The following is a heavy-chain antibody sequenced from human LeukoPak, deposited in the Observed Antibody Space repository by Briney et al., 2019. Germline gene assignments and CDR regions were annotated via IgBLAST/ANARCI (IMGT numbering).Heavy chain of an antibody. Sequence: PGGSLRLSCAVSGFIVSSNYMTWVRQAPGKGLEWVSVIHAGGRTYYADSVKGRFTISRDNSKNMLYLQMDSLRTDDTAIYSCARGATNDFWTGYGWFDPWGQGTLVTVSS. CDR2: IHAGGRT. V-gene: IGHV3-53*05. CDR1: GFIVSSNY. J-gene: IGHJ5*02. D-gene: IGHD3/OR15-3a*01. CDR3: ARGATNDFWTGYGWFDP.